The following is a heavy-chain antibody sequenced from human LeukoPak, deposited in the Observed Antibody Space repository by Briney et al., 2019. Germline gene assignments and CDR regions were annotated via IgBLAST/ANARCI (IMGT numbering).Heavy chain of an antibody. CDR3: ARDLLLWFGELLTFDY. CDR1: GFTFSSYS. CDR2: ISSSSSYI. Sequence: PGGSLRLSCAASGFTFSSYSMNWVRQAPGKGLEWVSSISSSSSYIYYADSVKGRFTISRDNAKNSLYLQMNSLRAEDTAVYYCARDLLLWFGELLTFDYWGQGTLVTVSS. D-gene: IGHD3-10*01. V-gene: IGHV3-21*01. J-gene: IGHJ4*02.